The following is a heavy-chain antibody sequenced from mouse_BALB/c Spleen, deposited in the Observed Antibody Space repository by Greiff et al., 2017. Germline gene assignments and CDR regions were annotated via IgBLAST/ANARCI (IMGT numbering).Heavy chain of an antibody. J-gene: IGHJ2*01. Sequence: VQLQQSGPELVKPGASVKISCKASGYSFTGYYMHWVKQSHVKSLEWIGRINPYNGATSYNQNFKDKASLTVDKSSSTAYMELHSLTSEDSAVYYCARYGGNYEVDHWGQGTTLTVSS. V-gene: IGHV1-31*01. CDR3: ARYGGNYEVDH. CDR1: GYSFTGYY. CDR2: INPYNGAT. D-gene: IGHD1-1*02.